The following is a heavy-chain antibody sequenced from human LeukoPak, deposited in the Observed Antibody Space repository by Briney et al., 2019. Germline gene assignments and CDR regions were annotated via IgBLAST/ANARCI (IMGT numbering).Heavy chain of an antibody. J-gene: IGHJ4*02. V-gene: IGHV3-66*01. CDR2: IYSGGST. CDR3: ARESRVNPFDN. D-gene: IGHD2-8*01. CDR1: GFTVSSNY. Sequence: GGSLRLSCAVSGFTVSSNYMSWVRQAPGKGLEWASVIYSGGSTYYADSVKGRFSISRDNSKNTMYLQMNSLRAEDTAVYYCARESRVNPFDNWGQGTLVTVSS.